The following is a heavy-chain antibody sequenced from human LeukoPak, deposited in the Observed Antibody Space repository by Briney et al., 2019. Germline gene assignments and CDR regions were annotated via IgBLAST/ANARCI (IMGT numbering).Heavy chain of an antibody. J-gene: IGHJ3*02. CDR1: GYTFTSYY. V-gene: IGHV1-46*01. D-gene: IGHD6-13*01. CDR2: INPSGGST. Sequence: ASVKVSCKASGYTFTSYYMHWVRQAPGQGLEWMGIINPSGGSTSYAQKFQGRVTMTRDTSTSTVYMELSSLRSEDTAVYYCARVSILVPYDDAFDIWGQGTMVTVSS. CDR3: ARVSILVPYDDAFDI.